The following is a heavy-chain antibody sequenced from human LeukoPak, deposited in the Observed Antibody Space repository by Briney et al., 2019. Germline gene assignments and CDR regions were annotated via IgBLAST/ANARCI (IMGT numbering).Heavy chain of an antibody. CDR3: ARGHYAMDV. V-gene: IGHV3-11*06. J-gene: IGHJ6*02. Sequence: GGSLRLFCAASGFTFKNYYMSWIRQARGKGLEGVSYINNKNSETNYADSVRGRFTTPRDNAKNSLYLQMHSLRAEDTAVYYCARGHYAMDVWGQGIMVIVSS. CDR1: GFTFKNYY. CDR2: INNKNSET.